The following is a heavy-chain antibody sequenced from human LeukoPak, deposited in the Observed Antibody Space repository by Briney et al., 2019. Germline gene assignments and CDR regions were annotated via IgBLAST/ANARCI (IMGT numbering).Heavy chain of an antibody. CDR1: GCTFSNYG. CDR3: ARDVGRFSAGDTYYYGMDV. CDR2: VYYEGNTR. Sequence: GVSLRLLCTASGCTFSNYGGLWLRRARGGGRVGVAGVYYEGNTRYYADSVKGRFTVSRDNSKNTLYLQMDSLRAEDTALYYCARDVGRFSAGDTYYYGMDVWSQGTTVTVSS. D-gene: IGHD2-21*02. J-gene: IGHJ6*02. V-gene: IGHV3-33*08.